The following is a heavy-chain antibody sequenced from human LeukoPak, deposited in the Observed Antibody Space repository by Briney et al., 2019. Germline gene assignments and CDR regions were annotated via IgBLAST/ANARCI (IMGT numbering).Heavy chain of an antibody. J-gene: IGHJ4*02. CDR3: ARYFRYGYKVPRH. V-gene: IGHV4-39*01. CDR1: GGSISSSSYY. Sequence: SETLSLTCTVSGGSISSSSYYWGWLRQPQGKGLEWIASVYYSGTTYYNPSLGSRITISVNTTKSQFPLKLSAAPYSDMALYYCARYFRYGYKVPRHWGQGTLVTVSS. D-gene: IGHD5-24*01. CDR2: VYYSGTT.